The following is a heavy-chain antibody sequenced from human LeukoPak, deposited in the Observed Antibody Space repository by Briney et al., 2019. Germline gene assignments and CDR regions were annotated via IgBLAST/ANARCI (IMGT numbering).Heavy chain of an antibody. J-gene: IGHJ4*02. CDR1: GFTFTSSA. CDR3: ARTDYYDSSGPPDY. Sequence: ASVKVSCKASGFTFTSSAMQWVRQARGQRLEWIGWIVVGSGNTNYAQKFQERVTITRDMSTSTTYMELSSLRSEDTAVYYCARTDYYDSSGPPDYWGQGTLVTVSS. V-gene: IGHV1-58*02. CDR2: IVVGSGNT. D-gene: IGHD3-22*01.